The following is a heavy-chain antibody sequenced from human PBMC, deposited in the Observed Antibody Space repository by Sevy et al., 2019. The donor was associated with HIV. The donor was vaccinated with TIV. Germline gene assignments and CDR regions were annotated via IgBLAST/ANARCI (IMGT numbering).Heavy chain of an antibody. V-gene: IGHV5-51*01. CDR1: GYSFTSYW. D-gene: IGHD3-3*01. Sequence: GESLKISCKGSGYSFTSYWIGWVRQMPGKGLEWMGIIYPGDSDTRYSPSFQGQVTISADKSISTAYLQWSSLKASDTAMYYCARLAVRFLVWRNYFDYWGQGTLVTVSS. CDR3: ARLAVRFLVWRNYFDY. J-gene: IGHJ4*02. CDR2: IYPGDSDT.